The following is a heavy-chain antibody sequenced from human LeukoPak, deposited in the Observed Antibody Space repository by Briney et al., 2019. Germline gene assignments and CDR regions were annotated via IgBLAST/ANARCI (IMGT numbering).Heavy chain of an antibody. CDR2: IYPGDSDT. CDR1: GYRFTSYW. J-gene: IGHJ3*02. V-gene: IGHV5-51*01. D-gene: IGHD1-26*01. Sequence: GESLKISSKGSGYRFTSYWIGWVRQMPGKGLEWMGTIYPGDSDTIYSPSFQGQVTISADKSTSTANLQWSSLKASDTAMYYCARSGGNYYSIWGQGTMVTVSS. CDR3: ARSGGNYYSI.